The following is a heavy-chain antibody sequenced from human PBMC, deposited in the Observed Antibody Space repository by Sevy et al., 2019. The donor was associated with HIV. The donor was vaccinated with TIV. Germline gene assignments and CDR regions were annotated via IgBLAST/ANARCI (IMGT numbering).Heavy chain of an antibody. D-gene: IGHD3-22*01. CDR2: ISYDGSNK. CDR3: ARSYYDSSGYFPTGYFDY. CDR1: GFTFSSYA. V-gene: IGHV3-30-3*01. Sequence: GGSLRLTCAASGFTFSSYAMQWVRQAPGKGLEWVAVISYDGSNKYYADSVKGRFTISRDNSKNTLYLQMNSLRAEDTAVYYCARSYYDSSGYFPTGYFDYWGQGTLVTVSS. J-gene: IGHJ4*02.